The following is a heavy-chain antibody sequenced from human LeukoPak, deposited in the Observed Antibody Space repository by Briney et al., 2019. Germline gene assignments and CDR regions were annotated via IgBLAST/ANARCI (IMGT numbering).Heavy chain of an antibody. CDR2: ISAYNGNT. CDR3: ARVSVGYSYGTDDY. V-gene: IGHV1-18*04. J-gene: IGHJ4*02. CDR1: GYTFTGYY. Sequence: GASVKVSCKASGYTFTGYYMHWVRQAPGQGLEWMGWISAYNGNTNYAQKLQGRVTMTTDTSTSTAYMELRSLRSDDTAVYYCARVSVGYSYGTDDYWGQGTLVTVSS. D-gene: IGHD5-18*01.